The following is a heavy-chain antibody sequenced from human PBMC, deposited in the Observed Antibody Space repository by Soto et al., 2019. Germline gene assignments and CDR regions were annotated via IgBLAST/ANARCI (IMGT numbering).Heavy chain of an antibody. CDR2: ISYSGDEP. J-gene: IGHJ4*02. D-gene: IGHD6-19*01. CDR3: EKDAVRSSGWYYFAT. V-gene: IGHV3-23*01. Sequence: GGSLRLSCAASGFTFKIQAMGWVREAPGKGLEWVSVISYSGDEPYYADSVKGRFTISRDNSENMLYLQMSRLRVEDTAIYYCEKDAVRSSGWYYFATWGQGALVTVSS. CDR1: GFTFKIQA.